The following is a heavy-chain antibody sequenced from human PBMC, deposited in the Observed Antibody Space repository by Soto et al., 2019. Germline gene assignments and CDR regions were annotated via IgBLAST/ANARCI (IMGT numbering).Heavy chain of an antibody. D-gene: IGHD2-15*01. J-gene: IGHJ6*02. CDR3: AHKGGRGAGMDV. CDR1: GFSLSSSGVG. V-gene: IGHV2-5*02. Sequence: QITLKESGPTLVKPTQTLTLTCTFSGFSLSSSGVGVGWIRQPPGKAPEWLALIYWDEDKRYSPSLKTRLTIAKDTSTNEVVLTMTNMHPVDTGTYYCAHKGGRGAGMDVWGQGTTVTVSS. CDR2: IYWDEDK.